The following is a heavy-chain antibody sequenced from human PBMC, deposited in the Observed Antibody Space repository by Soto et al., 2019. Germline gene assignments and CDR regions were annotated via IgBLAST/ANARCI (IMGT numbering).Heavy chain of an antibody. CDR2: ISHSGRT. D-gene: IGHD5-12*01. CDR3: ARDFHMNGYDLGWLAP. J-gene: IGHJ5*02. Sequence: WTCIRQSPGKGLEWIGYISHSGRTTYNPSLKTRVTISLDVPNDQYSLRLSSVNAADTAVYYCARDFHMNGYDLGWLAPWGQGILVTVSS. V-gene: IGHV4-59*01.